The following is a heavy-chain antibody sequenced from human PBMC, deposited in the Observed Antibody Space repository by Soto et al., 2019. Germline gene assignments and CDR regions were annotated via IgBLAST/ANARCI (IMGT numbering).Heavy chain of an antibody. V-gene: IGHV1-69*01. CDR1: GGTLISNA. CDR3: ASRERVDAFDT. J-gene: IGHJ3*02. D-gene: IGHD1-26*01. Sequence: QVQLVQSGAEVKKPGSSVKVSCKASGGTLISNAISWVRQAPGQGLEWMGGIIPILGSANYAQKFQDRVTITADESTSTTYMELNSLRSEDAAVYYCASRERVDAFDTWGQGTMVTVSS. CDR2: IIPILGSA.